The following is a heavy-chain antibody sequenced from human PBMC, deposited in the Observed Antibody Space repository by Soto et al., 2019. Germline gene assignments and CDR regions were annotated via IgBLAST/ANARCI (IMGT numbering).Heavy chain of an antibody. CDR1: GFTFSSYS. CDR2: ISYDGSDK. V-gene: IGHV3-30-3*01. CDR3: AREAGVYGSGSYGMAV. Sequence: QVQLVESGGGVVQPGRSLRLSCAASGFTFSSYSMHWVRQAPGKGLEWVAVISYDGSDKYYADSVKGRFTISRDNSKNTLYLQMNSLRAEDTAVYYCAREAGVYGSGSYGMAVWGQGTTVTVSS. D-gene: IGHD3-10*01. J-gene: IGHJ6*02.